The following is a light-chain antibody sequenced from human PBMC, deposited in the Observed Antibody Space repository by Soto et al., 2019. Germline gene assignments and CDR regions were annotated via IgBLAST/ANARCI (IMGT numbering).Light chain of an antibody. J-gene: IGKJ2*01. CDR3: QQYNSYPYT. CDR1: QSISSW. Sequence: DIQMTQSPSTLSASVGDRVTITCRASQSISSWVAWYQQRPGKAPKILIYDASSLESGVPSRFSGSGSGTEFTLTISSLQPDDFATYHCQQYNSYPYTFGQGTKLEIK. V-gene: IGKV1-5*01. CDR2: DAS.